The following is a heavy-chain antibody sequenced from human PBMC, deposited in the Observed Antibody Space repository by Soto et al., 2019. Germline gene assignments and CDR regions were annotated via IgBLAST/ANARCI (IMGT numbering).Heavy chain of an antibody. CDR1: GYSFTSYW. Sequence: GESLKISCKGSGYSFTSYWIGWVRQMPGKGLEWMGIIYPGDSDTRYSPSFQGQVTISADKSISTAYLQWSSLKASDTAMYYCARHKAPYCSGGSCLAYGMDVWGQGTTVNVSS. V-gene: IGHV5-51*01. CDR3: ARHKAPYCSGGSCLAYGMDV. J-gene: IGHJ6*02. D-gene: IGHD2-15*01. CDR2: IYPGDSDT.